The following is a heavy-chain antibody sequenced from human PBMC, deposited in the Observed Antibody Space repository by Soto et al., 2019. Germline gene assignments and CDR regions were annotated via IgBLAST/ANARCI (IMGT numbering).Heavy chain of an antibody. CDR2: IYQSGT. J-gene: IGHJ4*02. CDR3: ATGHCSGGPCYPGGVEY. D-gene: IGHD2-15*01. CDR1: GDSISSGGYS. Sequence: QLQLQESGSGLVKPSQTLSLTCRVSGDSISSGGYSWSWIRQPPGKGLGWIGYIYQSGTYYNPSLKSRVTMSVDRSKNQFSLKLTSVTVADTAVYFCATGHCSGGPCYPGGVEYWGQGALVTVSS. V-gene: IGHV4-30-2*01.